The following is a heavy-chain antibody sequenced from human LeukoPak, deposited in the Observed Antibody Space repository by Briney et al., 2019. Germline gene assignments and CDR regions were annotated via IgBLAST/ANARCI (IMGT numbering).Heavy chain of an antibody. V-gene: IGHV1-2*06. CDR2: INPNSGGT. CDR1: GYTFTGYY. D-gene: IGHD2-2*01. J-gene: IGHJ6*02. CDR3: ARGGCSSTSCYVEWGWYYYYGMDV. Sequence: ASVKVSCKASGYTFTGYYMHWVRQAPGQGLEWMGRINPNSGGTNYAQKFQGRVTMTRDTSISTAYMELSRLRSDDTAVYYCARGGCSSTSCYVEWGWYYYYGMDVWGQGTTVTVS.